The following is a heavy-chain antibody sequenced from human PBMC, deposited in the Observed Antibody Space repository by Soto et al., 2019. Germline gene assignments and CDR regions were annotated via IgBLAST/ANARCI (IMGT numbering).Heavy chain of an antibody. CDR2: ISYDGSNK. V-gene: IGHV3-30-3*01. Sequence: QEQLVESGGRVVQPGRSLRLSCAASGFTFSSYAMHWVRQAPGKGLEWVAVISYDGSNKYYADSVKGRFTISRDNSKNTLYLQMNSLRAEDTAVYYCARDSLGYCSSTSCSGADYWGQGTLVTVSS. CDR3: ARDSLGYCSSTSCSGADY. CDR1: GFTFSSYA. J-gene: IGHJ4*02. D-gene: IGHD2-2*01.